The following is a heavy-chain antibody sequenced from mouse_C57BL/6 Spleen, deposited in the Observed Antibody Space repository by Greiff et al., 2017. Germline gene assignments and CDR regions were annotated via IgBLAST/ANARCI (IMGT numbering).Heavy chain of an antibody. CDR3: ARKGWLGENYFDY. CDR2: IYPGGGYT. J-gene: IGHJ2*01. D-gene: IGHD2-2*01. CDR1: GYTFTNYW. Sequence: LVESGAELVRPGTSVKMSCKASGYTFTNYWIGWAKQRPGHGLEWIGDIYPGGGYTNYNEKFKGKATLTADKSSSTAYMQFSSLTSEDSAIYYCARKGWLGENYFDYWGQGTTLTVSS. V-gene: IGHV1-63*01.